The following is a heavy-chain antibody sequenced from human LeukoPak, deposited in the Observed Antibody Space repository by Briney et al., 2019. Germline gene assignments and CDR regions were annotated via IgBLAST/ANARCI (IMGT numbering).Heavy chain of an antibody. CDR1: GFSFSTYT. J-gene: IGHJ4*02. CDR2: ISDGGGGK. CDR3: ASRRIAAAGTYFDY. Sequence: PGGSLRLSCAASGFSFSTYTMSWVRQAPGKGLEWVSAISDGGGGKYYSDSVKGRFTISRDNAKNSLYLQMNSLRAEDTAVYYCASRRIAAAGTYFDYWGQGTLVTVSS. V-gene: IGHV3-23*01. D-gene: IGHD6-13*01.